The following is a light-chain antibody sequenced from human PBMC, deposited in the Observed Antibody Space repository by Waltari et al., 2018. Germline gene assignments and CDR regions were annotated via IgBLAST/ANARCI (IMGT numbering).Light chain of an antibody. V-gene: IGLV2-23*02. CDR3: CSYAGSSSLV. CDR1: SSDIGTSND. Sequence: SALTQPASVSGSPGQSITISCTGTSSDIGTSNDVSWYQPYPCKAPKLMIYAVTQRPAGVSDRFPGSRSGNTASLTGSGFQAEDEADYYCCSYAGSSSLVFGGGTKLTGL. CDR2: AVT. J-gene: IGLJ2*01.